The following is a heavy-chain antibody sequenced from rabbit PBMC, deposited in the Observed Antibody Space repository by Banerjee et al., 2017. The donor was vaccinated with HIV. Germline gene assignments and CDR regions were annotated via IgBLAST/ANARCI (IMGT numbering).Heavy chain of an antibody. CDR3: LRGSRLTIPTL. D-gene: IGHD4-1*01. J-gene: IGHJ4*01. CDR2: IYAGSSGST. CDR1: GFSFSSYYW. V-gene: IGHV1S40*01. Sequence: QSLEESGGDLVKPGASLTLTCKASGFSFSSYYWICWVRQAPGKGLEWIACIYAGSSGSTYYGSWAKGRFHISKTSSTTVTLQMTSLTAADTATYFRLRGSRLTIPTLWGPGTLVTVS.